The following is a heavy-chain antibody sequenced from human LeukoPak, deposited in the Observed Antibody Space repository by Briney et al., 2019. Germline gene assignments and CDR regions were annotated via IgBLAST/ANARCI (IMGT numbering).Heavy chain of an antibody. CDR2: IKPDGSEK. CDR1: GFTFNRHW. J-gene: IGHJ5*02. CDR3: ARLLGESTIYDL. V-gene: IGHV3-7*01. Sequence: GGSLRLSCAASGFTFNRHWMSWIRQAPGKGPEWVATIKPDGSEKYYVDSVKGRFIISRDNAENSLSLQMNSLRAEDTAMYYCARLLGESTIYDLWGQGTLVTVSS. D-gene: IGHD3-16*01.